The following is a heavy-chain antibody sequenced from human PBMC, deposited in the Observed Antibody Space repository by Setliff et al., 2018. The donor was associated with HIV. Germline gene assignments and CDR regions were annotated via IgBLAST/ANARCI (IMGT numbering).Heavy chain of an antibody. D-gene: IGHD3-22*01. CDR1: GGSFNNYA. CDR2: ISYDGNVK. CDR3: ARESTYYYDSSGPHDALDV. Sequence: CAVYGGSFNNYAMHWVRQAPGKGLEWVSVISYDGNVKYYADSVKGRFTISRDNSKNTLYLQVSRLRAEDTAVYYCARESTYYYDSSGPHDALDVWGLGTKVTVSS. J-gene: IGHJ3*01. V-gene: IGHV3-30*04.